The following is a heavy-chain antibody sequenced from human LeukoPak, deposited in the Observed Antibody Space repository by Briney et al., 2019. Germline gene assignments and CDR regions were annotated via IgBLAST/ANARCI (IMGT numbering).Heavy chain of an antibody. Sequence: PGGSLRLSCAASGFTFSDYAVNWVRQAPGKGLEWVSSITSGSSIYYADSVKGRFTISRDNAKNSLYLQMNSLRAEDTAVYYCARERASSFDYWGQGTLVTVSS. CDR1: GFTFSDYA. J-gene: IGHJ4*02. CDR3: ARERASSFDY. V-gene: IGHV3-69-1*01. CDR2: ITSGSSI.